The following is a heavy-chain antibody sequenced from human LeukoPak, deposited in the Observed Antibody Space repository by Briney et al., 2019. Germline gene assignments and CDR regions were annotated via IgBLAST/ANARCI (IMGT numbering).Heavy chain of an antibody. Sequence: GGSLRVSCAASGFSFSDYSMNWVRQAPGNGLEWVSTIAYIGGSKYYASSVKDRFTISRDNSNNTLYLQMNSLRAEDMAVYYCAKGYSGSGTYMYYFDYWGQGTLVTVSS. D-gene: IGHD3-10*01. CDR3: AKGYSGSGTYMYYFDY. CDR1: GFSFSDYS. J-gene: IGHJ4*02. CDR2: IAYIGGSK. V-gene: IGHV3-23*01.